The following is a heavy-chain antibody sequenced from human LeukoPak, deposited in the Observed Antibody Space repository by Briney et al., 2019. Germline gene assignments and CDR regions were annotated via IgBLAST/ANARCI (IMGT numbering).Heavy chain of an antibody. V-gene: IGHV3-33*01. Sequence: PGGSLRLSCAASGFTFSSYGMHWVRQAPGKGLEWVAVIWYDGSNKYYADSVKGRFTISRDNSKNTLYLQMNSLRAEDTAVYYCARDDVYSSGWFDGDYWGQGTLVTVSS. CDR2: IWYDGSNK. J-gene: IGHJ4*02. CDR1: GFTFSSYG. CDR3: ARDDVYSSGWFDGDY. D-gene: IGHD6-19*01.